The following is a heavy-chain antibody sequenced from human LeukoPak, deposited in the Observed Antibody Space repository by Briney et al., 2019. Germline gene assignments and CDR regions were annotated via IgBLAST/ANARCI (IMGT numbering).Heavy chain of an antibody. CDR3: ARRITMVRGVIIPFDY. J-gene: IGHJ4*02. CDR2: INHSGST. D-gene: IGHD3-10*01. Sequence: SETLSLTCAVYGGSFSGYYWSWIRQPPGKGLEWIGEINHSGSTNYNPSLKSRVTISVDTSKNQFSLKLSSVTAADTAVYYCARRITMVRGVIIPFDYWGQGTLVTVSS. V-gene: IGHV4-34*01. CDR1: GGSFSGYY.